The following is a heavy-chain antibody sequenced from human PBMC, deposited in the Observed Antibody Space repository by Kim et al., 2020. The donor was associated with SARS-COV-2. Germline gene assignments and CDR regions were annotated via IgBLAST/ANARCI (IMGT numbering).Heavy chain of an antibody. CDR1: GGTFSSYA. V-gene: IGHV1-69*13. CDR2: IIPIFGTA. Sequence: SVKVSCKASGGTFSSYAISWVRQAPGQGLEWMGGIIPIFGTANYAQKFQGRVTITADESTSTAYMELSSLRSEDTAVYYCARDFPDTAMVISGGMDVWGQGTTVTVSS. J-gene: IGHJ6*02. CDR3: ARDFPDTAMVISGGMDV. D-gene: IGHD5-18*01.